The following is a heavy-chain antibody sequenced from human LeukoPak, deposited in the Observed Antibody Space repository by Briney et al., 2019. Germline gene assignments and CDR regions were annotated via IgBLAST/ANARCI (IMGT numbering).Heavy chain of an antibody. J-gene: IGHJ5*02. CDR1: GFTFSSYW. Sequence: AGGSLRLSCAASGFTFSSYWMHWVRQAPGKGLVWVSRINSDGSSTSYADSVKGRFTISRDNAKNTLYLQMNSLRAEDTAVYYCARGGTIYSGSYYGNWFDPWGQGTLVTVSS. V-gene: IGHV3-74*01. CDR2: INSDGSST. D-gene: IGHD3-10*01. CDR3: ARGGTIYSGSYYGNWFDP.